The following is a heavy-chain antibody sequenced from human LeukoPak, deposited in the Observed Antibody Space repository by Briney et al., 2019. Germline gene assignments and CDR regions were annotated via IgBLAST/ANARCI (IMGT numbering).Heavy chain of an antibody. V-gene: IGHV3-7*01. D-gene: IGHD1-26*01. J-gene: IGHJ4*02. Sequence: LGGSLRLSCAVSGFSFSSYWMSWVRQAPGKGLEWVANIKQDGSEKYYVDSVKGRFTISRDNAKNSLYLQMNSLRAEDTAVYYCARDHIVGATNFDSWGQGSLVTVSS. CDR3: ARDHIVGATNFDS. CDR1: GFSFSSYW. CDR2: IKQDGSEK.